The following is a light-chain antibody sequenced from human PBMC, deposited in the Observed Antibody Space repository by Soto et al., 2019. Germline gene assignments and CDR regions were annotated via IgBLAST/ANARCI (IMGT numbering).Light chain of an antibody. CDR1: RSVSSN. J-gene: IGKJ4*01. CDR3: QQYNNWPPLT. V-gene: IGKV3-15*01. Sequence: EIVRTQSPPTLSVSPGERASLSCMASRSVSSNLAWYQKKPGQAPRLLIYDASTRATGIPARFSGSGSGTDFTLTISSLQSADFAVYYCQQYNNWPPLTFGGGTKVDIK. CDR2: DAS.